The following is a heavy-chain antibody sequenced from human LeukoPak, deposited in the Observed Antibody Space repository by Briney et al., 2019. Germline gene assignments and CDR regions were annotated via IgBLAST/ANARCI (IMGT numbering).Heavy chain of an antibody. D-gene: IGHD2/OR15-2a*01. J-gene: IGHJ4*02. CDR3: AEAHYIHFLDY. V-gene: IGHV3-23*01. CDR2: ISGSGDST. CDR1: GFTFTTYA. Sequence: GGSLRLSCAASGFTFTTYAMSWVRQAPGKGLEWVSAISGSGDSTYYADSVKGRFTISRDNSKNTLYLQVNSLRAEDTAVYYCAEAHYIHFLDYWGQGTLVTVSS.